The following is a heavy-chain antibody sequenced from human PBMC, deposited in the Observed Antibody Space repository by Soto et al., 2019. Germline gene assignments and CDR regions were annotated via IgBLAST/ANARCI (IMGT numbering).Heavy chain of an antibody. J-gene: IGHJ6*02. CDR1: GFTFSSYA. V-gene: IGHV3-30-3*01. D-gene: IGHD5-18*01. CDR2: ISYDGSNK. Sequence: GGSLRLSCAASGFTFSSYAMHWVRQAPGKGLEWVAVISYDGSNKYYADSVKGRFTISRDNSKNTLYLQMNSLRAGDTAVYYCARDVVRGYSYGYVGYYYYGMDVRSQGTTVTVSS. CDR3: ARDVVRGYSYGYVGYYYYGMDV.